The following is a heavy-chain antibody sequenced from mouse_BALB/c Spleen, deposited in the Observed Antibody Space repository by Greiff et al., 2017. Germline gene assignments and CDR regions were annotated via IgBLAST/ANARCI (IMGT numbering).Heavy chain of an antibody. V-gene: IGHV1S137*01. J-gene: IGHJ4*01. Sequence: QVQLKESGAELVRPGVSVKISCKGSGYTFTDYAMHWVKQSHAKSLEWIGVISTYYGDASYNQKFKGKATMTVDKSSSTAYMELARLTSEDSAIYYCARSATAPMDYWGQGTSVTVSS. CDR1: GYTFTDYA. CDR3: ARSATAPMDY. D-gene: IGHD1-2*01. CDR2: ISTYYGDA.